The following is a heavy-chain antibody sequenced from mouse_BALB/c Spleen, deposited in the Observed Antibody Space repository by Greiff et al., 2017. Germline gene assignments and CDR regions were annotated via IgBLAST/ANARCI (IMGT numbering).Heavy chain of an antibody. J-gene: IGHJ4*01. CDR2: IDPSDSET. CDR1: GYSFTSYW. CDR3: ARSSTVVAPYYAMDY. V-gene: IGHV1S126*01. Sequence: VKLMESGPQLVRPGASVKISCKASGYSFTSYWMHWVKQRPGQGLEWIGMIDPSDSETRLNQKFKDKATLTVDKSSSTAYMQLSSPTSEDSAVYYCARSSTVVAPYYAMDYWGQGTSVTVSS. D-gene: IGHD1-1*01.